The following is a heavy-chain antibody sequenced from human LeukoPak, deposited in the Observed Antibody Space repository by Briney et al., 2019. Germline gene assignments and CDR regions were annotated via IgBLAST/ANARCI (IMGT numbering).Heavy chain of an antibody. J-gene: IGHJ4*02. V-gene: IGHV4-34*01. CDR2: INHSGST. CDR3: ARVLSNYVWGSYRPYYFDY. Sequence: SETLSLTCAVYGGSFSGYYWSWIRQPPGKGLEWIGEINHSGSTNYNPSLKSRVTISVDTSKNQFSLKLSSVTAADTAVYYCARVLSNYVWGSYRPYYFDYWGQGTLVTVSS. D-gene: IGHD3-16*02. CDR1: GGSFSGYY.